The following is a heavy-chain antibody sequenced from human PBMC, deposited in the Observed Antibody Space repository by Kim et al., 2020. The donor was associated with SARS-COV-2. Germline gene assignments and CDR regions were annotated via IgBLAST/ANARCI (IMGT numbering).Heavy chain of an antibody. CDR2: ISGSGGST. CDR1: GFTFSSYA. CDR3: AKWGLNLGYGWTHWGGDY. J-gene: IGHJ4*02. D-gene: IGHD7-27*01. Sequence: GGSLRLSCVASGFTFSSYAMSWVRQAPGKGLEWVSAISGSGGSTYYADSVKGRFTISRDNSKNTLYLQMNSLRAEGTAVYYCAKWGLNLGYGWTHWGGDYWGQGTLVTVSS. V-gene: IGHV3-23*01.